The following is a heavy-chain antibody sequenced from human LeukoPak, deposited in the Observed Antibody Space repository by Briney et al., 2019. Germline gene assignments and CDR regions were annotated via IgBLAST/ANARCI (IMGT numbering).Heavy chain of an antibody. V-gene: IGHV3-23*01. CDR3: ARDRSGWHYYYYGMDV. J-gene: IGHJ6*02. CDR2: LSGGGGT. CDR1: GFTFSSYA. D-gene: IGHD6-19*01. Sequence: PGGSLRLSCAASGFTFSSYAMSWVRQAPGKGLEWVSALSGGGGTYYADSVKGRFTISRDNSKNTLYLQMNSLRAEDTAVYYCARDRSGWHYYYYGMDVWGQGTTVTVSS.